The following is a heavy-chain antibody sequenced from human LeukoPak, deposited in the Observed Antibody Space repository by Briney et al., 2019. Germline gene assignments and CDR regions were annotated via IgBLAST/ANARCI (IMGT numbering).Heavy chain of an antibody. CDR1: GYTFTSYD. J-gene: IGHJ4*02. CDR3: ARAIAVAGSYYFDY. Sequence: GASVKVSCKASGYTFTSYDINWVRQATGQGLEWMGWMNPNSGNTGYAQKFQGRVTMTRNTSISTAYVELSSLRSEDTAVYFCARAIAVAGSYYFDYWGQGTLVTVSS. CDR2: MNPNSGNT. D-gene: IGHD6-19*01. V-gene: IGHV1-8*01.